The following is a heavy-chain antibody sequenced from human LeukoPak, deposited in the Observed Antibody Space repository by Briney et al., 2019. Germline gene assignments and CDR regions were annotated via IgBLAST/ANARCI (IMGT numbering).Heavy chain of an antibody. Sequence: ASVKVSCKASGYTCTSYCSISVRQAPGQGLEWMGWISAYNGNTNYAQKLQGRVTMTTDTSTSTAYMELRSLRSDDTAVYYCARYGSAGGSSEPLFYYWGQGTLVTVSS. V-gene: IGHV1-18*01. CDR1: GYTCTSYC. CDR3: ARYGSAGGSSEPLFYY. D-gene: IGHD6-13*01. CDR2: ISAYNGNT. J-gene: IGHJ4*02.